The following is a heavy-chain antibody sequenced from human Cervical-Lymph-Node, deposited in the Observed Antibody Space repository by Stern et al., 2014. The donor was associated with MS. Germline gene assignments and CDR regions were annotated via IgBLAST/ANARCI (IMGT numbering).Heavy chain of an antibody. CDR1: GGTFSSYA. J-gene: IGHJ4*02. D-gene: IGHD6-6*01. CDR2: IITIFGTA. V-gene: IGHV1-69*01. CDR3: ARDRSRYSSSSSYYFDY. Sequence: VQLVASRAEVKKPGASAKVSCKASGGTFSSYAISWVRQSPGQGLEWVGAIITIFGTANYAQKFQGRVTITADESTSTAYMELSSLRSEDTAVYYCARDRSRYSSSSSYYFDYWGQGTLVTVSS.